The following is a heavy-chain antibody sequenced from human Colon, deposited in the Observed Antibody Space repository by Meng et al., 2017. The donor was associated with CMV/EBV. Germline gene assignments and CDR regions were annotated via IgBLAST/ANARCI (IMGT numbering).Heavy chain of an antibody. CDR3: AIITTGSYYPYYSGLGV. J-gene: IGHJ6*02. CDR2: VYYSGFT. D-gene: IGHD1-26*01. Sequence: SETLSLTCNVSGGSISSTSYYWAWIHQSPGKGLEWIGSVYYSGFTYYNPSLLSRVTLSIDRSKNQFSLRLSSVTAADTGLYYCAIITTGSYYPYYSGLGVWGQGTAVIVSS. CDR1: GGSISSTSYY. V-gene: IGHV4-39*01.